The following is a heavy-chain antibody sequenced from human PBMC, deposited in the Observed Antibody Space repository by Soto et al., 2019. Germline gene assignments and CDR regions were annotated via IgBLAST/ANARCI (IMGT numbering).Heavy chain of an antibody. CDR1: SGSISTGNW. Sequence: QVELQESGPRLVKSSGTLSLTCEVSSGSISTGNWWSWVRQPPGKGLEWIGEIYYTGATNYNPSLKSRVTMTIDKSQAQFSLILTSATAADTAVYYCARVFSSGSGWMYYFDFWGQGILVSVSS. J-gene: IGHJ4*02. V-gene: IGHV4-4*02. CDR3: ARVFSSGSGWMYYFDF. CDR2: IYYTGAT. D-gene: IGHD6-25*01.